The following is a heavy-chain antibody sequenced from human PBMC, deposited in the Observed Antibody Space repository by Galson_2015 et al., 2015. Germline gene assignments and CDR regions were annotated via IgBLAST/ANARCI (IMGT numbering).Heavy chain of an antibody. CDR1: GGSISSSNW. Sequence: ETLSLTCAVSGGSISSSNWWSWVRQPPGKGLEWIGYIYFSGSTSYSPSLKSRVTISLETSKKQFSLKLRSVTAADTARYFCARDHSAMARGVLDY. D-gene: IGHD3-10*01. V-gene: IGHV4-4*01. CDR3: ARDHSAMARGVLDY. J-gene: IGHJ4*01. CDR2: IYFSGST.